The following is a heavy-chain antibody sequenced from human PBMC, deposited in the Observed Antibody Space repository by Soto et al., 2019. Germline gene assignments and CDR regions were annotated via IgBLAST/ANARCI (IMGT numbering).Heavy chain of an antibody. Sequence: QVQLVESGGGVVQPGRSLRLSCAASGFTLSSYGMHWVRQAPGKGLEWVAVISYDGSNKYYADSVKGRFTISRDNSKNTLYLQMNSLRAEDTAVYYCAKEWRGNCSSTSCHPTFDYWGQGTLVTVSS. CDR2: ISYDGSNK. V-gene: IGHV3-30*18. CDR1: GFTLSSYG. CDR3: AKEWRGNCSSTSCHPTFDY. J-gene: IGHJ4*02. D-gene: IGHD2-2*01.